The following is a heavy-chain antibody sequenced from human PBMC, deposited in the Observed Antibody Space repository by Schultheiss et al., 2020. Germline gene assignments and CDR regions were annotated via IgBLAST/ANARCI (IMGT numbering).Heavy chain of an antibody. J-gene: IGHJ6*03. Sequence: GGSLRLSCAASGFTFSSYDMHWVRQATGKGLEWVSAIGTAGDTYYPGSVKGRFTISRENAKNSLYLQMNSLRDEDTAVYYCARAAGWGSSWPHYYYYYMDVWGKGTTVTVSS. D-gene: IGHD6-13*01. V-gene: IGHV3-13*01. CDR3: ARAAGWGSSWPHYYYYYMDV. CDR2: IGTAGDT. CDR1: GFTFSSYD.